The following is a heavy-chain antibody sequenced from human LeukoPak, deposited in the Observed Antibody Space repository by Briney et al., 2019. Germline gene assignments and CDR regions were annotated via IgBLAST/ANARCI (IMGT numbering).Heavy chain of an antibody. CDR2: IIPIFGTA. Sequence: ASVKVSCKASGGTFSSCAISWVRQAPGQGLEWMGGIIPIFGTANYAQKFQGRVTITADESTSTAYMELSSLRSEDTAVYYCARASVPYDFWSGYYYYYGMDVWGQGTTVTVSS. V-gene: IGHV1-69*13. CDR3: ARASVPYDFWSGYYYYYGMDV. CDR1: GGTFSSCA. D-gene: IGHD3-3*01. J-gene: IGHJ6*02.